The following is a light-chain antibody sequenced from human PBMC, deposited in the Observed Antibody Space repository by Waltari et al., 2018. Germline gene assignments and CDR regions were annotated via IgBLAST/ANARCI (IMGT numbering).Light chain of an antibody. CDR3: QHYLRLPAT. CDR2: DTS. J-gene: IGKJ1*01. V-gene: IGKV3-20*01. CDR1: QSVGRS. Sequence: EIVLTQSPGTLSLSPGERATLACRASQSVGRSLAWYQQKPGQAPRLRIYDTSRRATGIPDRFSGSGSGTDFSLTISRLEPEDFAVYYCQHYLRLPATFGQGTKVEI.